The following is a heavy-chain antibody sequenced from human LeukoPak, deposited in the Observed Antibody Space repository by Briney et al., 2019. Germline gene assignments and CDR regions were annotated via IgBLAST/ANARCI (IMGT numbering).Heavy chain of an antibody. J-gene: IGHJ4*02. CDR1: EFTFSGYS. D-gene: IGHD3-10*01. CDR2: ISSSGSTI. CDR3: AITMVRGVIITSDY. V-gene: IGHV3-48*04. Sequence: PGGSLRLSCAASEFTFSGYSMNWVRQAPGKGLEWVSYISSSGSTIYYADSVKGRFTISRDNAKNSLYLQMNSLRAEDTAVYYCAITMVRGVIITSDYWGQGTLVTVSS.